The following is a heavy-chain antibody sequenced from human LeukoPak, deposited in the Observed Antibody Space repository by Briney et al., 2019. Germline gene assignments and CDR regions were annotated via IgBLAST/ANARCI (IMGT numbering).Heavy chain of an antibody. J-gene: IGHJ5*02. CDR1: GYTLTELS. CDR3: ATVLRLCSGGSCTPPLWFDP. Sequence: ASVKVSCKVSGYTLTELSMHWVRQAPGKGLEWMGGFDPEDGETIYAQKFQGRVTMTEDTSTDTAYMELSSLRSEDTAVYYCATVLRLCSGGSCTPPLWFDPWGQGTLVTVSS. V-gene: IGHV1-24*01. D-gene: IGHD2-15*01. CDR2: FDPEDGET.